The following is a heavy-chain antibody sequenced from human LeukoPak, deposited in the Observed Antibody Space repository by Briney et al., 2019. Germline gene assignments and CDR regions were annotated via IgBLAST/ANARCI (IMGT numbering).Heavy chain of an antibody. Sequence: SVKVSCKASGGTFSTYAISWVRQAPGQGLGWMGRIIPIFGTANYAQKFQVRVTITTDESTSTAYMELSSLRSEDTAVYYCARDLNGDYFDYWGQGTLVTVSS. J-gene: IGHJ4*02. CDR3: ARDLNGDYFDY. D-gene: IGHD4-17*01. CDR2: IIPIFGTA. CDR1: GGTFSTYA. V-gene: IGHV1-69*05.